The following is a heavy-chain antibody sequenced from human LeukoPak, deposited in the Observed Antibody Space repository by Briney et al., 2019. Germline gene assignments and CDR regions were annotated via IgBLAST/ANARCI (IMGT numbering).Heavy chain of an antibody. CDR2: ISGDGGSA. V-gene: IGHV3-23*01. J-gene: IGHJ3*01. Sequence: PGGSLRLSCAASGFTFTSHNMNWVRQAPGKGLEWVSVISGDGGSANYAESVKGRFTISRDNSKNTVSLQMNSLRVEDTAVYYCVKGHGSTWGRGTMVTVSA. D-gene: IGHD3-10*01. CDR1: GFTFTSHN. CDR3: VKGHGST.